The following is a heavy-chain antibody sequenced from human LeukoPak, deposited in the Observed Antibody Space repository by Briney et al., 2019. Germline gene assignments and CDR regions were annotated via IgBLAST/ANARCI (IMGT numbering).Heavy chain of an antibody. V-gene: IGHV4-39*01. CDR2: IYYSGST. J-gene: IGHJ5*02. D-gene: IGHD2-2*01. CDR3: ARMLGFCSVSNCYPWFDP. CDR1: GGSISSRSDY. Sequence: SETLSLSCTVSGGSISSRSDYWGWIRQPPGKGLEWIGSIYYSGSTYYNPSPKSRVTISVDTSKNQFSLKLSSVTAADTAVYYCARMLGFCSVSNCYPWFDPEGQGTVATVSS.